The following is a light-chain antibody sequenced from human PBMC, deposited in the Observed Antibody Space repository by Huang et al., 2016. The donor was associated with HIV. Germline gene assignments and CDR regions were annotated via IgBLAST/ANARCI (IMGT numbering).Light chain of an antibody. CDR3: QQSYSSLLS. CDR1: QTITTY. J-gene: IGKJ4*01. CDR2: AAS. V-gene: IGKV1-39*01. Sequence: DIQMTQSPSSLSASVGDRVIMTCRASQTITTYLHWYPQRPGKAPKLLIYAASSLQSGVPSRFSGSGSGTDFTLTISSLQPEDFATYYCQQSYSSLLSFGGGTKVAIK.